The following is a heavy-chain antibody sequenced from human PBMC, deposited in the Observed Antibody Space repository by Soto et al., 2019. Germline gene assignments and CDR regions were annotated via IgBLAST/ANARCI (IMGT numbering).Heavy chain of an antibody. CDR1: GASISIYF. Sequence: SETLSLTCTVSGASISIYFWSWIRQPPGKGLEWIGYIYYSGSTNYNPSLKSRVAISVDTSKDQFSLNLSSVTAADTAVYYCARSTDSSGWRFDSWGQGTQVTVSS. CDR3: ARSTDSSGWRFDS. J-gene: IGHJ4*02. V-gene: IGHV4-59*01. D-gene: IGHD6-19*01. CDR2: IYYSGST.